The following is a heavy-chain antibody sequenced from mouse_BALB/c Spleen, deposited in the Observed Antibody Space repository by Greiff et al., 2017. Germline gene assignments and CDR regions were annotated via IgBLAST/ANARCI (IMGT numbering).Heavy chain of an antibody. CDR1: GFSLTGYG. D-gene: IGHD1-1*01. CDR3: ARDWDYYGSSYFDV. J-gene: IGHJ1*01. CDR2: IWGDGST. Sequence: QVQLKESGPGLVAPSQSLSITCTVSGFSLTGYGVNWVRQPPGKGLEWLGMIWGDGSTDYNSALKSRLSISKDNSKSQVFLKMNSLQTDDTARYYCARDWDYYGSSYFDVWGAGTTVTVSS. V-gene: IGHV2-6-7*01.